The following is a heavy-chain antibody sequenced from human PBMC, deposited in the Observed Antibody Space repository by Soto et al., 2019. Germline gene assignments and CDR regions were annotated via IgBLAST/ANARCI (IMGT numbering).Heavy chain of an antibody. V-gene: IGHV1-2*02. J-gene: IGHJ3*02. CDR2: INPNSGGT. D-gene: IGHD5-18*01. CDR3: ARDIGYSYGYDAFDI. Sequence: ASVKVSCKASGYTFTGYYMHWVRQAPGQGLEWMGWINPNSGGTNYAQKFQGRVTMTRDTSISTAYMELSRLRSDDTAVYYCARDIGYSYGYDAFDIWGQGTMVTVSS. CDR1: GYTFTGYY.